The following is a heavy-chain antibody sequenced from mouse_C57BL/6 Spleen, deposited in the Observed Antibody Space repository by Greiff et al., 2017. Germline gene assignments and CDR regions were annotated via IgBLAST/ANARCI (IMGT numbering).Heavy chain of an antibody. CDR1: GYTFTDYE. CDR2: IDPETGGT. D-gene: IGHD3-2*02. CDR3: TRGDSSGYASAY. Sequence: VQRVESGAELVRPGASVTLSCKASGYTFTDYEMHWVKQTPVHGLEWIGAIDPETGGTAYNQKLKGKAILTADKSSSTAYMELRSLTSEDSAVYYCTRGDSSGYASAYWGQGTLVTVSA. V-gene: IGHV1-15*01. J-gene: IGHJ3*01.